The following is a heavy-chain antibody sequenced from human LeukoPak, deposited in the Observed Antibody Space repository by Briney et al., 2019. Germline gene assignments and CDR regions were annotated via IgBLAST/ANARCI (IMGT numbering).Heavy chain of an antibody. CDR3: AKQPDNYYDSSGPDY. Sequence: GVLRLSCAASGFTFSSYSMNWVRQAPGKGLEWVSAISASGVNTYYADSVKGRFTISRDNSKNTLYLQMNSLRAEDTAVYYCAKQPDNYYDSSGPDYWGQGTLVTVSS. D-gene: IGHD3-22*01. CDR2: ISASGVNT. J-gene: IGHJ4*02. CDR1: GFTFSSYS. V-gene: IGHV3-23*01.